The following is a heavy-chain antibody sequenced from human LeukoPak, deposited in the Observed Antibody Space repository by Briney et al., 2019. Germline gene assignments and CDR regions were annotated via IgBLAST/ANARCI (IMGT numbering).Heavy chain of an antibody. CDR1: GGSISSGGYY. J-gene: IGHJ4*02. CDR2: IYHSRST. V-gene: IGHV4-39*07. CDR3: ARGKSSGSQSFDY. Sequence: SETLSLTCTVSGGSISSGGYYWGWIRQPPGKGLEWIGSIYHSRSTYYNPSLKSRVTISVDTSKNQFSLKLSSVTAADTAVYYCARGKSSGSQSFDYWGQGTLVTVSS. D-gene: IGHD3-22*01.